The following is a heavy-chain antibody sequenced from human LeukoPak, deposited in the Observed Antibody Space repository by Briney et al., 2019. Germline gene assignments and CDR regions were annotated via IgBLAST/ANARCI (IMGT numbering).Heavy chain of an antibody. J-gene: IGHJ4*02. CDR2: TYYRSKWHT. CDR1: GDTLSNNNVA. Sequence: ASQTLSLTCAISGDTLSNNNVAWNWIRQSPSRGLEWLGRTYYRSKWHTDYAVSVKSRITINSDTSTNQLSLQLNSVPPEDTAAYYCARGCYSSFDYWDQGTLLTVSS. V-gene: IGHV6-1*01. D-gene: IGHD5-18*01. CDR3: ARGCYSSFDY.